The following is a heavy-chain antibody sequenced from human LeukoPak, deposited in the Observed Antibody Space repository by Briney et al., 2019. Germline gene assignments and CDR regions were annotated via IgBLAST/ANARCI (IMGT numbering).Heavy chain of an antibody. J-gene: IGHJ6*02. CDR3: ARGIYSYYYYGMDV. V-gene: IGHV4-34*01. Sequence: SETLSLTCAVYGGSFSGYYRSWIRQPPGKGLEWIGEINHSGSTNYNPSLKSRVTISVDTSKNQFSLKLSSVTAADTAVYYCARGIYSYYYYGMDVWGQGTTVTVSS. CDR2: INHSGST. CDR1: GGSFSGYY. D-gene: IGHD1-26*01.